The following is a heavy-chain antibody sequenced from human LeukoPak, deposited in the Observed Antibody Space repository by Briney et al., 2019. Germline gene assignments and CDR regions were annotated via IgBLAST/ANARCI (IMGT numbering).Heavy chain of an antibody. J-gene: IGHJ4*02. D-gene: IGHD5-24*01. CDR1: GFTFTNNA. CDR3: AKGAAIDH. Sequence: GGSLKLSCAASGFTFTNNAMHWVRQAPGKGLEWVAAVTGPADTTYYADSVKGRFTISRDSFKDTLYTQMNRLGAEDTALYYCAKGAAIDHWGQGTLVTVSS. CDR2: VTGPADTT. V-gene: IGHV3-23*01.